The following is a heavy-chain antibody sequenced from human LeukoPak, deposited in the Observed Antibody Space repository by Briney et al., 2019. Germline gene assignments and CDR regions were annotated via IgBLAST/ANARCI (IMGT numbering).Heavy chain of an antibody. V-gene: IGHV3-7*01. J-gene: IGHJ4*02. CDR1: GFIFNKYW. CDR2: INQGGSEK. D-gene: IGHD1-1*01. CDR3: VGGGQPFDY. Sequence: GGSLRLSCAASGFIFNKYWMSWVRQAPGKGLEWVANINQGGSEKYYVDSVKGRFTISRDNAKKSLYLQMNSLRAEDTAVYYCVGGGQPFDYWGQGTLITVSS.